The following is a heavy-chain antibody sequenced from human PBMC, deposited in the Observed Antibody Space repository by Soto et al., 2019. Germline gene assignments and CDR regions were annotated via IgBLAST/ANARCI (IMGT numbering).Heavy chain of an antibody. J-gene: IGHJ5*02. Sequence: SSVKVSCKASGVTFSSYAISWVRPAPGQGLEWMGGLIPIFGTANYAQKLQGRVTITADKSQSTAYMELSSLRSEDTAVYYCARDSHLAYCGGDCSQFDPWG. CDR3: ARDSHLAYCGGDCSQFDP. CDR2: LIPIFGTA. CDR1: GVTFSSYA. V-gene: IGHV1-69*06. D-gene: IGHD2-21*02.